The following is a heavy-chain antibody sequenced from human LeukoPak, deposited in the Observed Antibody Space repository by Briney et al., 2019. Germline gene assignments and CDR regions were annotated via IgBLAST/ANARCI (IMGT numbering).Heavy chain of an antibody. CDR3: TTAGTGDPDYYYYGMDV. CDR1: GFTFSNAW. V-gene: IGHV3-15*01. CDR2: IKSKTDGGTT. D-gene: IGHD7-27*01. Sequence: GGSLRLSCAASGFTFSNAWMSWVRQAPGKGLEWVGRIKSKTDGGTTDYAAPVKGRFTISRDDSKNTLYLQMNSLKTEDTAVCYCTTAGTGDPDYYYYGMDVWGQGTTVTVSS. J-gene: IGHJ6*02.